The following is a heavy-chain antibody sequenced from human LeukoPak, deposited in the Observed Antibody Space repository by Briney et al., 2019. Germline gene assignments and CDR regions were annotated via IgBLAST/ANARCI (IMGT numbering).Heavy chain of an antibody. V-gene: IGHV4-34*01. Sequence: SETLSLTCAVYGVSFSGYYWSWLRQPPGKGLEWIGEINHSGNTNYNPSLKRRVTISVDTSKNQFSLKLSSVTAADTAVYYCAWAGIWAFDYWGRGTLVTVSS. D-gene: IGHD6-19*01. CDR3: AWAGIWAFDY. CDR1: GVSFSGYY. CDR2: INHSGNT. J-gene: IGHJ4*02.